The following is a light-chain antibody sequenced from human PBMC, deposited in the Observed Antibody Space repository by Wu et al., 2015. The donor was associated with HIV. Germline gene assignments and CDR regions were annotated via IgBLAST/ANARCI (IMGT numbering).Light chain of an antibody. J-gene: IGKJ1*01. CDR3: QQYSSSPWT. CDR1: QTVSNTY. V-gene: IGKV3-20*01. Sequence: DIVLTQSPGALSLSPGERATLSCTASQTVSNTYLAWYQQKPGQAPRVLIYGASSRATGIPDRFSGSGSGTDFTLTISRLEPEDFAVYYCQQYSSSPWTFGQGTKVEIE. CDR2: GAS.